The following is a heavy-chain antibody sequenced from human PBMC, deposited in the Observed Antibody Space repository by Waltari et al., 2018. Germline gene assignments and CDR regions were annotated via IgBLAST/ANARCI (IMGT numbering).Heavy chain of an antibody. V-gene: IGHV1-18*01. CDR3: VSRGGRSSGSYYQFDY. D-gene: IGHD1-26*01. Sequence: QVQLVQSGAEVKKPGASVKVSCKASGYTFTSYGISWVRQAPGQGLEWMGWISAYNGNTNDEQKLQGRGTMTTDTSTSTAYMELRSLRSDDTAVYYCVSRGGRSSGSYYQFDYWGQGTLVTVSS. CDR1: GYTFTSYG. J-gene: IGHJ4*02. CDR2: ISAYNGNT.